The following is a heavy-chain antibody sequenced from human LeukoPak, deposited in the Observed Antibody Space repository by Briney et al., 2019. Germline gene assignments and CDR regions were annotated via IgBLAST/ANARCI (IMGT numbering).Heavy chain of an antibody. V-gene: IGHV4-39*01. D-gene: IGHD6-13*01. CDR1: GGSISSSSYY. CDR3: ARGRQQLVRTQYYYYGMDV. CDR2: IYYSGST. Sequence: SETLSLTCTVSGGSISSSSYYWGWIRQPPGRGLEWIGSIYYSGSTYYNPSLKSRVTISVDTSKNQFSLKLSSVTAADTAVYYCARGRQQLVRTQYYYYGMDVWGQGTTVTVSS. J-gene: IGHJ6*02.